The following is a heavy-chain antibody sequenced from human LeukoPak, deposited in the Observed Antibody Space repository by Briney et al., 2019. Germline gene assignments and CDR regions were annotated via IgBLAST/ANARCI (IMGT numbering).Heavy chain of an antibody. J-gene: IGHJ2*01. CDR3: ARPRVSGGNTKWYFDL. Sequence: GESLKISCKSSGFTFTTYWIGWVRQTPGKGLEWMAIIYPRDSDTRYSPSFQGQVTISADKSINTAYLQWNSLKASDTAMYYCARPRVSGGNTKWYFDLWGRGTLVTVSS. V-gene: IGHV5-51*01. CDR1: GFTFTTYW. D-gene: IGHD4-23*01. CDR2: IYPRDSDT.